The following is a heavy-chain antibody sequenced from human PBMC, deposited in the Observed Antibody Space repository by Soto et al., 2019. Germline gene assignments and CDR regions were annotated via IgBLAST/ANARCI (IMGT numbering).Heavy chain of an antibody. V-gene: IGHV5-51*01. CDR1: GYSFTSYW. J-gene: IGHJ4*02. D-gene: IGHD2-2*01. CDR3: ARYEGYCSSTSCYLVSYRGYFDY. CDR2: IYPGDSDT. Sequence: GESLKISCKGSGYSFTSYWIGWVRQMPGKGLEWMGIIYPGDSDTRYSPSFQGQVTISADKSISTAYLQWSSLKASDTAMYYCARYEGYCSSTSCYLVSYRGYFDYWGQGTLVTVSS.